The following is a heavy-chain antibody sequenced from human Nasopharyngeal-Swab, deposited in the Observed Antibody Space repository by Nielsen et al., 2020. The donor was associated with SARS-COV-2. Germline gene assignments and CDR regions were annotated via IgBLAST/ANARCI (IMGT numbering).Heavy chain of an antibody. V-gene: IGHV1-3*01. CDR3: ARGYCSSTGCYTLVDP. CDR2: INAGNGNT. D-gene: IGHD2-2*02. J-gene: IGHJ5*02. Sequence: ASVKVSCKASGYTFTSYAMHWVRQAPGQRLEWMGWINAGNGNTKYSQKFQGRVTITRDTSASTAYMELSTLRSEDTAVYYCARGYCSSTGCYTLVDPWGQGTLVTVSS. CDR1: GYTFTSYA.